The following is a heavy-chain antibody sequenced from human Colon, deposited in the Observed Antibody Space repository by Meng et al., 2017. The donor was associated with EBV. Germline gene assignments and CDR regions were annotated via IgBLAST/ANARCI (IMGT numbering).Heavy chain of an antibody. CDR2: ISGSGLST. D-gene: IGHD2-15*01. CDR3: ATALY. J-gene: IGHJ4*02. CDR1: GFTFSSSA. V-gene: IGHV3-23*04. Sequence: EVQLVESGAGLVQPGGSLRLSCAASGFTFSSSALSWVRQAPGRGLEWVSTISGSGLSTYYADSVKGRFTISRDNSKNTLYLQMNSLRAEDTALYYCATALYWGQGTLVTVSS.